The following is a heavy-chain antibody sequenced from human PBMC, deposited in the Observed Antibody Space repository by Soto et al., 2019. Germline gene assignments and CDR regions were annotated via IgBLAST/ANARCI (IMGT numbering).Heavy chain of an antibody. V-gene: IGHV6-1*01. CDR3: ARGEQYRGRIFDY. J-gene: IGHJ4*01. D-gene: IGHD1-26*01. CDR1: GDSVSSNSAG. CDR2: TYYRSKWYY. Sequence: SQTLSLTCAITGDSVSSNSAGWSWVRQSPSRGLEWLGRTYYRSKWYYEYAVSVRGRITINPDTSKNQYSLQLNSVTPGDTAVYFCARGEQYRGRIFDYWGQGTLVTVSS.